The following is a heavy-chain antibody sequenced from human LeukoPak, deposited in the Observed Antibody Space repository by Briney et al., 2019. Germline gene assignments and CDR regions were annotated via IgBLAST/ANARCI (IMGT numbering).Heavy chain of an antibody. J-gene: IGHJ4*02. V-gene: IGHV4-34*01. CDR3: ASDLGYCSSTSCPPKY. Sequence: SETLSLTCAVYGGSFSGYYWSWIRQPPGKGLEWIGEINHSGSTNYNPSPKSRVTISVDTSKNQFSLKLSSVTAADTAVYYCASDLGYCSSTSCPPKYWGQGTLVTVSS. D-gene: IGHD2-2*01. CDR1: GGSFSGYY. CDR2: INHSGST.